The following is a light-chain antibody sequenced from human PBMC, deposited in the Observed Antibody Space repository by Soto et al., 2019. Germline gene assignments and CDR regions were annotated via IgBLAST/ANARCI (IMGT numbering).Light chain of an antibody. CDR2: DVS. Sequence: QSALIQPRSVSGSPGQSVTISCSGITSYVGTYIYVSWYQHHPGKAPRFLIYDVSKRPSGVPDRFSGSKYGNTASLTISGLQAEDEADYYCCSSPGSYTSVVFGGGTKVTVL. J-gene: IGLJ2*01. CDR3: CSSPGSYTSVV. V-gene: IGLV2-11*01. CDR1: TSYVGTYIY.